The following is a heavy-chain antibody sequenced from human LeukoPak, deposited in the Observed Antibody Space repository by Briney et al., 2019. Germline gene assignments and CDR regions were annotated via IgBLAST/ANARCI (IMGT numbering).Heavy chain of an antibody. CDR1: GFTFSSYE. D-gene: IGHD6-13*01. V-gene: IGHV3-48*03. J-gene: IGHJ4*02. Sequence: GGSLRLSCAASGFTFSSYEMNWVRQAPGKGLEWVSYISSSGSTIYYADSVKGRFTISRDNAKNSLYLQMNSLRAEDTAVYYCAREVHIAAAGFDYWGQGTLVTVSS. CDR2: ISSSGSTI. CDR3: AREVHIAAAGFDY.